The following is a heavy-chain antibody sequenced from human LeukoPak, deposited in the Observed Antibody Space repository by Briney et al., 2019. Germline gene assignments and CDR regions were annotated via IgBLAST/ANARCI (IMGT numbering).Heavy chain of an antibody. CDR1: GFTFSSYW. V-gene: IGHV3-74*01. J-gene: IGHJ4*02. CDR2: INSDGSST. Sequence: PGGSLRLSCAASGFTFSSYWIHWVRQAPGKGLVWVSRINSDGSSTSYADSVKGRFTISRDNAENTLYLQMNSLRAEDTAVYYCAREDCSSTSCYRGNDYWGQGTLVTVSS. CDR3: AREDCSSTSCYRGNDY. D-gene: IGHD2-2*02.